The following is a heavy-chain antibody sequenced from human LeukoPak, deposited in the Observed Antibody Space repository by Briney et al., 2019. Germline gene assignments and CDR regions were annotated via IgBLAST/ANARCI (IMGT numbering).Heavy chain of an antibody. Sequence: GGSLRLSCAASGFTFDDYAMNWVRQAPGKGLEWLSGVSPPGGGTYYADSVKGRFTISRDDSKNTLSLQMNSLRVEDTAVYYCARDLAWGAFDYWGQGTLVTVSS. J-gene: IGHJ4*02. CDR3: ARDLAWGAFDY. CDR2: VSPPGGGT. D-gene: IGHD3-16*01. CDR1: GFTFDDYA. V-gene: IGHV3-23*01.